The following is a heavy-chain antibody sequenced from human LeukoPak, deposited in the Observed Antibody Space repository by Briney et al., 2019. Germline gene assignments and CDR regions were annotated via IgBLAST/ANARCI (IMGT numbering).Heavy chain of an antibody. CDR3: ARVCGGSCQERGDFDY. D-gene: IGHD2-15*01. CDR1: GYTFTSYD. V-gene: IGHV1-8*01. J-gene: IGHJ4*02. CDR2: MNPNSGNT. Sequence: GASVKVSCKASGYTFTSYDINWVRQATGQGLEWMGWMNPNSGNTGYAQKFQGRVTMTRNTSISTAYMELSSLRSEDTAVYYCARVCGGSCQERGDFDYWGQGTLVTVSS.